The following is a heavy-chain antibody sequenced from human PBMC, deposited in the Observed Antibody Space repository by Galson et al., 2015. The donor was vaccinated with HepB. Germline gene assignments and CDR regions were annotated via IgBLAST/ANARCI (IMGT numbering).Heavy chain of an antibody. J-gene: IGHJ3*02. V-gene: IGHV3-20*01. CDR1: GFTFDDYG. CDR2: INWNGGST. Sequence: SLRLSCAASGFTFDDYGMSWVRQAPGQGLEWVSGINWNGGSTGYADSVKGRFTITRDNAKNSLYLQMNSLRAEDTALYHCARVDPVATVTFDIWGQGTMVTVSS. D-gene: IGHD4-17*01. CDR3: ARVDPVATVTFDI.